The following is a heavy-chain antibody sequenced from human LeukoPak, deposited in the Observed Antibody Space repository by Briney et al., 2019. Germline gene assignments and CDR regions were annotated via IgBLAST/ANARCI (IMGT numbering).Heavy chain of an antibody. V-gene: IGHV4-34*01. D-gene: IGHD2-2*01. J-gene: IGHJ6*04. Sequence: SETLSLTCAVYGGSFSGYYWSWIRQPPGKGLEWIGEINHSGSTNYNPSLKSRVTISVDTSKHQFSLKLSSVTAADTAVYYCARDVVVPAAMRGYYYYYGMDVWGKGTTVTVSS. CDR3: ARDVVVPAAMRGYYYYYGMDV. CDR1: GGSFSGYY. CDR2: INHSGST.